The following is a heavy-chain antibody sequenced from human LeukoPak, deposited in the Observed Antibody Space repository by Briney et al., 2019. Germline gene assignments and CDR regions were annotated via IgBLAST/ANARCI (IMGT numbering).Heavy chain of an antibody. D-gene: IGHD3-10*02. CDR3: AKDVRPGGGGMDV. V-gene: IGHV3-23*01. J-gene: IGHJ6*02. Sequence: PGGSLRLSRAASGFTFRTLAMNWVRQAPGKGLEWVSTISDNGRSTHYADSVKGRFTISRDNSKNTLDLQMNSLKAEDTAIYYCAKDVRPGGGGMDVWGQGTTVTVSS. CDR2: ISDNGRST. CDR1: GFTFRTLA.